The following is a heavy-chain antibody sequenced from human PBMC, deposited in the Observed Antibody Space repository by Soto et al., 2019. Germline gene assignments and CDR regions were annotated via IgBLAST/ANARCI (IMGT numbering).Heavy chain of an antibody. Sequence: GSLRLSCAASGFTFSSYSMNWVRQAPGKGLEWVSSISSSSSYIYYADSVKGRFTISRDNAKNSLYLQMNSLRAEDTAVYYCARDCSSTSCYPYYWGQGTLVTVSS. CDR3: ARDCSSTSCYPYY. V-gene: IGHV3-21*01. D-gene: IGHD2-2*01. CDR1: GFTFSSYS. CDR2: ISSSSSYI. J-gene: IGHJ4*02.